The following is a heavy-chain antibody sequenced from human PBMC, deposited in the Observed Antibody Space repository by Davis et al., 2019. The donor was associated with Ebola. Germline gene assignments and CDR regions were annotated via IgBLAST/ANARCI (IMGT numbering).Heavy chain of an antibody. Sequence: ASVKVSCKASGYTFINYNIHWVRQAPGQGLEWLGIIDPDSGTTSNSRNFQGRIRMTRETSTSTGYPELSSLRSNDTAVYYCARDTHECRGNFDFWGQGALVTVSP. CDR1: GYTFINYN. V-gene: IGHV1-46*01. CDR2: IDPDSGTT. CDR3: ARDTHECRGNFDF. D-gene: IGHD4-23*01. J-gene: IGHJ4*02.